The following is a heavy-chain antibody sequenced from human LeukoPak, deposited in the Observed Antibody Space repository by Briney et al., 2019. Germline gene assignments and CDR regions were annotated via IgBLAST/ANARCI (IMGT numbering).Heavy chain of an antibody. V-gene: IGHV4-39*07. CDR1: GGSISSSSYY. Sequence: SETLSLTCTVSGGSISSSSYYWSWIRQPPGKGLEWIGEINHSGSTNYNPSLKSRVTISVDTSKNQFSLKLSSVTAADTAVYYCARHAMVRGVIITFKNNWFDPWGQGTLVTVSS. CDR3: ARHAMVRGVIITFKNNWFDP. CDR2: INHSGST. D-gene: IGHD3-10*01. J-gene: IGHJ5*02.